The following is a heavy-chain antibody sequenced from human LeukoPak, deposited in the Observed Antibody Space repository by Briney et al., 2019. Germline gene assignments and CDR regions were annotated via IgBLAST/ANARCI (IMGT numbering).Heavy chain of an antibody. Sequence: GGSLRLSCAASGFSFSATWMHWVRQAPGKGLEWVSLISGTGGTTYYADSVKGRFTISRDNAKNSLYLQMNSLRDEDTAVYYCARGYYGSGPSESWFDPWGQGTLVTVSS. CDR3: ARGYYGSGPSESWFDP. D-gene: IGHD3-10*01. V-gene: IGHV3-48*02. J-gene: IGHJ5*02. CDR2: ISGTGGTT. CDR1: GFSFSATW.